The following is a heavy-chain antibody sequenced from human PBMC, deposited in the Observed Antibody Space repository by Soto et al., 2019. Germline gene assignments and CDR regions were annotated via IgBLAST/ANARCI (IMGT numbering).Heavy chain of an antibody. V-gene: IGHV3-30*18. CDR1: GFTFSSFG. D-gene: IGHD6-13*01. CDR2: ISYDGNTK. Sequence: QVQLVESEGGVVQPGRSLRLSCAASGFTFSSFGMHWVRQAPGKGLEWVALISYDGNTKYYADSVKDRFTISRDNSKDTLYLQMNSLRAEDTAVYYCAKRMTAVQHFDYWGQGTLVSVSS. CDR3: AKRMTAVQHFDY. J-gene: IGHJ4*02.